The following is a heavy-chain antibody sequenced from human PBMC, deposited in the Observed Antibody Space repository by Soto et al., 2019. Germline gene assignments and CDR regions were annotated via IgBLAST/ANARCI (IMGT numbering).Heavy chain of an antibody. CDR1: GFTVSAYE. V-gene: IGHV3-30*04. J-gene: IGHJ4*02. CDR3: AKDAVPGPPDYFDF. CDR2: ISSGGRHQ. Sequence: GGSLRLSCVGSGFTVSAYEIHWVRQAPGKGLDWVAVISSGGRHQFYTDSVRGRFTISRDDSKDTVYLQMNNLTPQDAAIYYCAKDAVPGPPDYFDFWGQGTLVTVSS. D-gene: IGHD6-19*01.